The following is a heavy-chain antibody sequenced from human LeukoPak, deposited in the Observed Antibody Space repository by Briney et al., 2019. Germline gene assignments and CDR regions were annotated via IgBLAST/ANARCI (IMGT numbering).Heavy chain of an antibody. CDR3: AKVTYYYGSGSRRLDY. CDR2: ISSSSSTI. Sequence: GGSLRLSCAASGFTFSSYSMNWVRQAPGKGLEWVSYISSSSSTIYYADSVKGRFTISRDNAKNSLYLQMNSLRAEDTAVYYCAKVTYYYGSGSRRLDYWGQGTLVTVSS. V-gene: IGHV3-48*04. J-gene: IGHJ4*02. D-gene: IGHD3-10*01. CDR1: GFTFSSYS.